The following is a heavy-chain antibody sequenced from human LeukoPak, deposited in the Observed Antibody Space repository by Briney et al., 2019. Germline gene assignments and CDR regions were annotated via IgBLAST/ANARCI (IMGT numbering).Heavy chain of an antibody. CDR2: MNPNSGNT. V-gene: IGHV1-8*01. CDR1: GYTFTSYD. CDR3: ARWYYGSGNYYYYYMDV. J-gene: IGHJ6*03. D-gene: IGHD3-10*01. Sequence: GASVKVSCKASGYTFTSYDINWVRQATGQGLGWMGWMNPNSGNTGYAQKFQGRVTMTRNTSISTAYMELSSLRSEDTAVYYCARWYYGSGNYYYYYMDVWGKGTTVTISS.